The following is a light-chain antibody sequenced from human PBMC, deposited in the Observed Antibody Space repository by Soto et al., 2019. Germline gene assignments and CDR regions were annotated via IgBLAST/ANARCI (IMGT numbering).Light chain of an antibody. CDR3: QQYSSSWYT. Sequence: DIQMTQSPSTLSASVGDRVTITCRASQSISSWLAWYQQKPGKAPKLLIYKASSLESGGPSRFSGSGSETEFTLTISSLQPDDLATYFCQQYSSSWYTFGQGTKLEIK. CDR1: QSISSW. J-gene: IGKJ2*01. CDR2: KAS. V-gene: IGKV1-5*03.